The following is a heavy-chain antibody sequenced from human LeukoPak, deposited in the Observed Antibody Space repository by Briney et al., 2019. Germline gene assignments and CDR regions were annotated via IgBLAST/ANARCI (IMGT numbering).Heavy chain of an antibody. Sequence: ASVNVSCKASGYTFTSYAMNWVRQAPGQGLEWMGWINTNTGNPTYAQGFTGRFVFPLDTSVSTAYLQISSLKAEDTAVYYCARDVVVAAFDYWGQGSLVTVSS. J-gene: IGHJ4*02. D-gene: IGHD2-15*01. CDR2: INTNTGNP. V-gene: IGHV7-4-1*02. CDR1: GYTFTSYA. CDR3: ARDVVVAAFDY.